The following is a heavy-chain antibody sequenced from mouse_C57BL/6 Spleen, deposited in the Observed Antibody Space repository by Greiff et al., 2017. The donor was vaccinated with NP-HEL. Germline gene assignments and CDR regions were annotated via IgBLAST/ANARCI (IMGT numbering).Heavy chain of an antibody. CDR2: IYPGSGST. V-gene: IGHV1-55*01. J-gene: IGHJ4*01. Sequence: QVQLQQPGAELVKPGASVKMSCKASGYTFTSYWITWVKQRPGQGLEWIGDIYPGSGSTNYNEKFKSKATLTVETSSSTAYMQLSSLTPEDSAVYYCARYDGYYVRNAMVYWGQGTSVTVSS. CDR1: GYTFTSYW. CDR3: ARYDGYYVRNAMVY. D-gene: IGHD2-3*01.